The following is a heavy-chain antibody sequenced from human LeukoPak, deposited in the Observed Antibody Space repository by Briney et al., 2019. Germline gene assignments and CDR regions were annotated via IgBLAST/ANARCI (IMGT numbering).Heavy chain of an antibody. CDR1: GGSISSSSYY. CDR2: IYYSGST. V-gene: IGHV4-39*01. J-gene: IGHJ4*02. D-gene: IGHD3-10*01. CDR3: ARIGSITMVRGVITPPDY. Sequence: SETLSLTCTVSGGSISSSSYYWGWIRQPPGKGLEWIGSIYYSGSTYYNPSLKSRVTISVDTSKYQFSLKLSSVTAADTAVYYCARIGSITMVRGVITPPDYWGQGTLVTVSS.